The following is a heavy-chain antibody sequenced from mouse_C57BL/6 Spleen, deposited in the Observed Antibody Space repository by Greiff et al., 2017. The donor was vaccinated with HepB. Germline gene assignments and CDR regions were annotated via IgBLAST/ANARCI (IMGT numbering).Heavy chain of an antibody. CDR1: GYTFTDYN. Sequence: VHVKQSGPELVKPGASVKMSCKASGYTFTDYNMHWVKQSHGKSLEWIGYINPNNGGTSYNQKFKGKATLTVNKSSSTAYMELRSLTSEDSAVYYCARELGFDYWGQGTTLTVSS. CDR3: ARELGFDY. CDR2: INPNNGGT. D-gene: IGHD4-1*01. J-gene: IGHJ2*01. V-gene: IGHV1-22*01.